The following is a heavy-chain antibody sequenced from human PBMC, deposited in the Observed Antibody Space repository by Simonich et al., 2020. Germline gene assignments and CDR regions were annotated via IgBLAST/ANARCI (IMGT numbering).Heavy chain of an antibody. D-gene: IGHD5-12*01. CDR1: GFTFSSYS. CDR3: ARDSSYYAFDI. V-gene: IGHV3-48*01. Sequence: EVQLVESGGGLVQPGGSLRLSCAASGFTFSSYSMNWVRQAPGKGLEWVSYISSSSSTIYYADSVKGRFTISRDKANNSLYLQMNSLRAEDTAVYYCARDSSYYAFDIWGQGTMVTVSS. J-gene: IGHJ3*02. CDR2: ISSSSSTI.